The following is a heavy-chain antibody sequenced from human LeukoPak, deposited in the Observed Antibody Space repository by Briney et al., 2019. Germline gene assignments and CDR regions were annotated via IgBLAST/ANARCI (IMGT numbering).Heavy chain of an antibody. Sequence: GASVKVSCKASGYTFTSYGISWVRQAPGQGLEWMGWISAYNGNTNYAQKLQGRVTMTTDTSTSTAYMELRSLRSDDTAVYYCARDASSLWFGELSWFDPWGQGTLVTVSS. CDR2: ISAYNGNT. D-gene: IGHD3-10*01. CDR1: GYTFTSYG. V-gene: IGHV1-18*01. CDR3: ARDASSLWFGELSWFDP. J-gene: IGHJ5*02.